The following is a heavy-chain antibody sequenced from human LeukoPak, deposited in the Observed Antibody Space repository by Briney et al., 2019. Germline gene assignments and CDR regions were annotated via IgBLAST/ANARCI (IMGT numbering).Heavy chain of an antibody. CDR3: ARALRFLEWLPGDYYYYGMDV. CDR1: GGTFSSYT. D-gene: IGHD3-3*01. CDR2: IIPILGIA. V-gene: IGHV1-69*02. J-gene: IGHJ6*02. Sequence: GSSVKVSCKASGGTFSSYTISWVRQAPGQGLEWMGGIIPILGIANYAQKFQGRVTITADKSTSTAYMELSSLRSEDTAVYYCARALRFLEWLPGDYYYYGMDVWGQGTTVTVSS.